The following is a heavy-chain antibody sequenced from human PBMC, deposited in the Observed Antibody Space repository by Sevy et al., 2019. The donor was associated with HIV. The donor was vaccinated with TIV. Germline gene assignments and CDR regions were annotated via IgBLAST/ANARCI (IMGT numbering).Heavy chain of an antibody. V-gene: IGHV4-59*01. D-gene: IGHD6-6*01. CDR3: ARGGKQLDFDY. Sequence: SETLSLTCTVSGGSISSYYWSWIRQPPGKGLEWIGYIYYSGSTNYNPSLKSRDTISVDTSKNQFSLKLSSVTAADTAVYYCARGGKQLDFDYWGQGTLVTVSS. CDR2: IYYSGST. J-gene: IGHJ4*02. CDR1: GGSISSYY.